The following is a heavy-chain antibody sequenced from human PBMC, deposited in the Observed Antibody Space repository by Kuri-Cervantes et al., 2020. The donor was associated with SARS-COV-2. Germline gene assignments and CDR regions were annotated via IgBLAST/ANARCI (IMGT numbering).Heavy chain of an antibody. D-gene: IGHD3-22*01. CDR1: GYTFTSYG. Sequence: ASVKVSCKASGYTFTSYGISWVRQAPGQGLEWMGWISGYNGDTEYAQILQGRVTMTTDTSTSTAYMELRGLTSDDTAGYYCATHDSRGYYYDYWGQGTLVTVSS. CDR2: ISGYNGDT. J-gene: IGHJ4*02. CDR3: ATHDSRGYYYDY. V-gene: IGHV1-18*01.